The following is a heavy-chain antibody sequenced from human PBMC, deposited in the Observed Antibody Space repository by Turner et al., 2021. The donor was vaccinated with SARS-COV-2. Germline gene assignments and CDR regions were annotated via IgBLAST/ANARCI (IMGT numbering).Heavy chain of an antibody. CDR2: INSCSSYI. CDR1: GFPFSSYS. V-gene: IGHV3-21*02. J-gene: IGHJ4*02. D-gene: IGHD3-10*01. Sequence: VQLVESGGGLVKPGGSLRLHCAASGFPFSSYSMNWVRQAPEKGLEWVASINSCSSYIYYADSLKGRVTISRDNTKRSLFLQMNSLRVEDTAVYYCTRSRDYYGSGTYYNYDYWGQGTLVTVSS. CDR3: TRSRDYYGSGTYYNYDY.